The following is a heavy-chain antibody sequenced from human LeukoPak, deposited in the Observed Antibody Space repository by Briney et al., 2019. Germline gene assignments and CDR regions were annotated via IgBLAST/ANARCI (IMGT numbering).Heavy chain of an antibody. CDR1: GFTFSDYY. J-gene: IGHJ1*01. CDR3: ARDGSSPQYFQH. V-gene: IGHV3-11*05. Sequence: GGSLRLSCAASGFTFSDYYMSWIRQAPGKGLEWVSYISTGSSYTIYADSVKGRFTISGDNAKNSLYLQMNSLRAEDTAVYYCARDGSSPQYFQHWGQGTLVTVSS. CDR2: ISTGSSYT. D-gene: IGHD1-1*01.